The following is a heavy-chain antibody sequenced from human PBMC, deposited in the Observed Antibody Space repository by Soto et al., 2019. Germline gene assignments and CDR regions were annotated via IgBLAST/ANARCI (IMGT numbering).Heavy chain of an antibody. V-gene: IGHV1-18*01. CDR2: ISAYNGNT. J-gene: IGHJ5*02. Sequence: ASVKVSCKASGYTFTSYGISWVRQAPGQGLEWMGWISAYNGNTNYAQKLQGRVTMTTDTSTSTAYMELRSLRSDDTAGYYCPRKDSSGYYFNLFDPWGQGTLVTVSS. CDR1: GYTFTSYG. D-gene: IGHD3-22*01. CDR3: PRKDSSGYYFNLFDP.